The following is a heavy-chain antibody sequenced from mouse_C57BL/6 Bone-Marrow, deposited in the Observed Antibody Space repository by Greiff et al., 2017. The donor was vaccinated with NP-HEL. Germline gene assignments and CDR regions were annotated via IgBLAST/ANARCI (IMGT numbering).Heavy chain of an antibody. J-gene: IGHJ3*01. D-gene: IGHD2-4*01. CDR3: ASPYDYDVAWFAY. CDR2: ISSGGSYT. V-gene: IGHV5-6*01. Sequence: EVMLVESGGDLVKPGGSLKLSCAASGFTFSSYGMSWVRQTPHKRLEWVATISSGGSYTYYPDSVKGRFTISRDNAKNTLYLQMSSLKSEDTAMYYCASPYDYDVAWFAYWGQGTLVTVSA. CDR1: GFTFSSYG.